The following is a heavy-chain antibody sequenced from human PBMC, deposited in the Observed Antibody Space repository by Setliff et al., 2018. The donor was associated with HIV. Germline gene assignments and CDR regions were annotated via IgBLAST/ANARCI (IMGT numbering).Heavy chain of an antibody. CDR2: VFYTGST. Sequence: SETLSLTCTVSGDSIRGYYWSWIRQPPGKGLEWMGYVFYTGSTHHNPSLESRVATSVDTSKNQFSPKLSAVTAADTAVNYGARIVRWELLATSTSLYYYMDVWGKGTTVTV. V-gene: IGHV4-59*08. J-gene: IGHJ6*03. CDR1: GDSIRGYY. CDR3: ARIVRWELLATSTSLYYYMDV. D-gene: IGHD1-26*01.